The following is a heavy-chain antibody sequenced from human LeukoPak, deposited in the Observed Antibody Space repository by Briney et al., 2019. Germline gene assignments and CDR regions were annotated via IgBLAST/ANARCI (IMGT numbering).Heavy chain of an antibody. CDR2: ISGSVGTI. CDR3: ARNRGISD. J-gene: IGHJ4*02. D-gene: IGHD1-14*01. CDR1: GFTFDDYG. V-gene: IGHV3-20*04. Sequence: GGSLRLSCAASGFTFDDYGMSWVRQAPGKGLEWVSSISGSVGTIYYADSVKGRFTISRDNAKNSLYLQMNSLRAEDTAVYYCARNRGISDWGQGTLVTVSS.